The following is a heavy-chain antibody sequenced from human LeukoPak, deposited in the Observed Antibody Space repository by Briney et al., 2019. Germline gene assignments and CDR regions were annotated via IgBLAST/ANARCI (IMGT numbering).Heavy chain of an antibody. CDR2: ISYDGSNK. D-gene: IGHD3-22*01. J-gene: IGHJ4*02. CDR1: GFTFSNYG. CDR3: AKGYGFDSSGSEHYFEN. Sequence: GGSLRLSCAAPGFTFSNYGIHWVRQAPGKGLEWVAVISYDGSNKYYAESVKGRFTISRDNSKNTLFLQMNSLRAEDTAVYYCAKGYGFDSSGSEHYFENWGQGSLVTVSS. V-gene: IGHV3-30*18.